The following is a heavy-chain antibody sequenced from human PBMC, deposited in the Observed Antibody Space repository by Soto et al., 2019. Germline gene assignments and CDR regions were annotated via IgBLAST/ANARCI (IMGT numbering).Heavy chain of an antibody. D-gene: IGHD3-10*01. Sequence: PSETLSLTCAVYGGSFSGYYWSWIRQPPGKGLEWIGEINHSGSTNYNPSLKSRVTISVDTSKNQFSLKLSSVTAADTAVYYCARGRKRVRGATRDYYYGMEVWGQGTTVTAP. CDR1: GGSFSGYY. J-gene: IGHJ6*02. CDR3: ARGRKRVRGATRDYYYGMEV. CDR2: INHSGST. V-gene: IGHV4-34*01.